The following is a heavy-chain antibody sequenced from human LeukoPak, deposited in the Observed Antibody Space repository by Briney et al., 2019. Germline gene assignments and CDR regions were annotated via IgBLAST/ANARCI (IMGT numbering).Heavy chain of an antibody. Sequence: PGGSLRLSCAASGFTFSNYVMSWVRQAPGKGLEWVSGISGSGDITDYADSVKGRFIISRDNSENTLYLQMNSLRVEDTAVYYCAKPYYDILTGYQSHFDYWGQGTLVTVSS. CDR1: GFTFSNYV. CDR3: AKPYYDILTGYQSHFDY. V-gene: IGHV3-23*01. CDR2: ISGSGDIT. D-gene: IGHD3-9*01. J-gene: IGHJ4*02.